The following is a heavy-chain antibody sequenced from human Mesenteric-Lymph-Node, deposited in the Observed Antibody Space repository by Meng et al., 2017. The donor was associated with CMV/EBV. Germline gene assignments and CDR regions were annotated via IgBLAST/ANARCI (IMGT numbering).Heavy chain of an antibody. V-gene: IGHV1-2*02. CDR3: ASPRGGYFYYGMDV. CDR1: GYTFTVYY. J-gene: IGHJ6*02. D-gene: IGHD3-16*01. CDR2: INPNSGGT. Sequence: ASVKVSCKTSGYTFTVYYMYLVRQAPGQGLEWMGWINPNSGGTNYAQKFQGRVTMTRDTSISTAYMELSSLRSEDTAVYFCASPRGGYFYYGMDVWGQGTTVTVSS.